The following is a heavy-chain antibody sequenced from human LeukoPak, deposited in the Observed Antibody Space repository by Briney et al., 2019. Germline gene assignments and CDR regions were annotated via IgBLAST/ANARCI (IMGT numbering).Heavy chain of an antibody. D-gene: IGHD1-26*01. CDR1: GGSISRYY. CDR3: ARQWAQGWFDP. V-gene: IGHV4-59*08. Sequence: SETLSLTCTVSGGSISRYYWSWIRQPPGKGLEWIGYIYYSGSTNYNPSLKSRVTISVDTSKNQFSLKLSSVTAADTAVYYCARQWAQGWFDPWGQGTLVTVSS. CDR2: IYYSGST. J-gene: IGHJ5*02.